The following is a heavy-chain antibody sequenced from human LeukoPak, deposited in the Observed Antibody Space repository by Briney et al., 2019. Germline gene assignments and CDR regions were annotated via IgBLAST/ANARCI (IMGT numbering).Heavy chain of an antibody. CDR2: IDWDDDK. CDR3: ARDGDYYDSSGYGAFDI. V-gene: IGHV2-70*11. Sequence: SGPTLVKPTQTLTLTCTFSGFSLSTSGMCVSWIRQPPGKALEWLARIDWDDDKYYSTSLKTWLTISKDTSKNQVVLTMTNMDPVDTATYYCARDGDYYDSSGYGAFDIWGQGTMVTVSS. J-gene: IGHJ3*02. CDR1: GFSLSTSGMC. D-gene: IGHD3-22*01.